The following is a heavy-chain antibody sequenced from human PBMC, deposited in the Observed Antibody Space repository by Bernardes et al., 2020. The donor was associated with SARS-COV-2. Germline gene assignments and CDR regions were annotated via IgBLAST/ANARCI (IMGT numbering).Heavy chain of an antibody. CDR3: ARDKRITMFGAYYYYGMDV. D-gene: IGHD3-3*01. CDR1: GGSISSGSYY. Sequence: SETLSLTCTVSGGSISSGSYYWSWIRQPAGKGLEWIGRIYTSGRTNYNPSLKSRVTISVDTSKNQFSLKLSSVTAADTAVYYCARDKRITMFGAYYYYGMDVWGQGTTVTGSS. J-gene: IGHJ6*02. CDR2: IYTSGRT. V-gene: IGHV4-61*02.